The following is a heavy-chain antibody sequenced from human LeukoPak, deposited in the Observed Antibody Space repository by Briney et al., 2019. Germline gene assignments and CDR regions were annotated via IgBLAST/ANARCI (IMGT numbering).Heavy chain of an antibody. CDR1: GFTFSSYG. D-gene: IGHD2-2*01. CDR3: ARGCSSTSCLYGMDV. Sequence: PGGSLRLSCAASGFTFSSYGMPWVRQAPGKGLEWVAVIWYDGSNKYYADSVKGRFTISRDNSKNTLYLQMNSLRAEDTAVYYCARGCSSTSCLYGMDVWGQGTTVTVSS. J-gene: IGHJ6*02. CDR2: IWYDGSNK. V-gene: IGHV3-30*19.